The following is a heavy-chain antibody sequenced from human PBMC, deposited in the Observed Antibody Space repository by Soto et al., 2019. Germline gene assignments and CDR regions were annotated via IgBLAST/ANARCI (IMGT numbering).Heavy chain of an antibody. J-gene: IGHJ5*02. CDR2: IIPIFGTA. D-gene: IGHD5-12*01. CDR1: GGTFSSYA. Sequence: SVKVSCKASGGTFSSYAISWVRQAPGQGLEWMGGIIPIFGTANYAQKFQGRVTITADESTSTAYMELSSLRSEDTAVYYCARIVATIRVWFDPWGQGTLVTVSS. V-gene: IGHV1-69*13. CDR3: ARIVATIRVWFDP.